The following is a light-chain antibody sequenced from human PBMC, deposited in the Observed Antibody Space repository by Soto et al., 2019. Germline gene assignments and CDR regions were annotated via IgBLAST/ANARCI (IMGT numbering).Light chain of an antibody. J-gene: IGLJ1*01. CDR3: QSYDGSRSGYV. V-gene: IGLV1-40*01. Sequence: QSVLTQPPSVSGAPGQRVTISCTGSSSNIGAGYDVHWYQQLHVTSPKRLIYGNSNRSSGVPDRFSGSKSGTSASLAITGLQAEDEAEYYGQSYDGSRSGYVFGTGTKVNVL. CDR1: SSNIGAGYD. CDR2: GNS.